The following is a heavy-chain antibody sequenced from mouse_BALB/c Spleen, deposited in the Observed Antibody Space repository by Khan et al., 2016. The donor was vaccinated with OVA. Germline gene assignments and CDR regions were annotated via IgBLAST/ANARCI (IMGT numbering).Heavy chain of an antibody. J-gene: IGHJ3*01. CDR3: ARGYDFIAY. D-gene: IGHD2-14*01. CDR1: GYSFTNYY. V-gene: IGHV1-26*01. CDR2: VNPNTGNT. Sequence: VQLQQSGPDLVKPGASVKMSCKASGYSFTNYYVNWVKQSHGKSLECIGRVNPNTGNTNYNQKFKGKAILIVDTSSSTAYMELRGLTSEDSAVYECARGYDFIAYWGKGTLGKVSA.